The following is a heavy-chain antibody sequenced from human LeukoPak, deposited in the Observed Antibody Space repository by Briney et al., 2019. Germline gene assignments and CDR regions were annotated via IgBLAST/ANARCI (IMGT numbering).Heavy chain of an antibody. CDR2: INPNSGGT. J-gene: IGHJ5*02. CDR3: ARGRKQWLGRRSGWFDP. D-gene: IGHD6-19*01. CDR1: GYTFTGYY. V-gene: IGHV1-2*04. Sequence: APVKVSCKASGYTFTGYYMHWVRQAPGQGLEWMGWINPNSGGTNYAQKFQGWVTMTRDTSISTAYMELSRLRSDDTAVYYCARGRKQWLGRRSGWFDPWGQGTLVTVPS.